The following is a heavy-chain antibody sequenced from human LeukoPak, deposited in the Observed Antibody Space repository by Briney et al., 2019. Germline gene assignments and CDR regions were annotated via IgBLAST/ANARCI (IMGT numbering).Heavy chain of an antibody. CDR2: IRSKLYAGTT. Sequence: GGSLRLSCTGSGFKFGDYALTWVRQTPGKGLEWVGFIRSKLYAGTTEYAASVKGRFTISRDDSKSIAYLQTNSLKIEDTAVYYCTRERDYGSGSPRDCWGQGTLVTVSS. D-gene: IGHD3-10*01. CDR3: TRERDYGSGSPRDC. V-gene: IGHV3-49*04. CDR1: GFKFGDYA. J-gene: IGHJ4*02.